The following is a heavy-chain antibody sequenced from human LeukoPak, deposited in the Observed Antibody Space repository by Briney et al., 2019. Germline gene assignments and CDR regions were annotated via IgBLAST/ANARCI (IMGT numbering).Heavy chain of an antibody. D-gene: IGHD4-17*01. J-gene: IGHJ3*02. Sequence: PSETLSLTCTVSGYSISSGYYWGWIRQPPGKGLEWIGSIYHSGSTYYNPSLKSRVTISVDTSKNQFSLKLSSVTAADTAVYYCARSDYADLAAFDIWGQGTMVTVSS. V-gene: IGHV4-38-2*02. CDR2: IYHSGST. CDR1: GYSISSGYY. CDR3: ARSDYADLAAFDI.